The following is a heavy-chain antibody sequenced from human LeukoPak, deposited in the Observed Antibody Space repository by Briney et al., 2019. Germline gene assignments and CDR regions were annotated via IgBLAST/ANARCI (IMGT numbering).Heavy chain of an antibody. V-gene: IGHV3-30*18. Sequence: GGPVTLYSTPCGYTHSRYRIHGLPQARGRGVEGVEVISYDGSNKYYADSVKGRFTISRDNSKNTLYLQMNSLRAEDTAVYYCAKELGGYDSYYFDYWGQGTLVTVSS. J-gene: IGHJ4*02. CDR2: ISYDGSNK. CDR1: GYTHSRYR. D-gene: IGHD5-12*01. CDR3: AKELGGYDSYYFDY.